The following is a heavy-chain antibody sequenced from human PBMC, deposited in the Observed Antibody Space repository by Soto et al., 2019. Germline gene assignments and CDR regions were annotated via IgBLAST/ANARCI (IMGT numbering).Heavy chain of an antibody. D-gene: IGHD4-17*01. CDR2: ISVSGGST. CDR1: GFTFSRYA. Sequence: PGGSLRLSCAASGFTFSRYAMSWVRQAPGKGLEWVSAISVSGGSTYYADSVKGRFTICRYNSKNTLYLQMNSLRAEDTAVYYCAKARKATVTTDAFDIWGQGTRVTVS. CDR3: AKARKATVTTDAFDI. V-gene: IGHV3-23*01. J-gene: IGHJ3*02.